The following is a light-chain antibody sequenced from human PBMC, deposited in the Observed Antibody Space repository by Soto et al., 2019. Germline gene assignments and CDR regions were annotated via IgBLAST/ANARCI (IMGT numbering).Light chain of an antibody. J-gene: IGLJ2*01. CDR2: DVS. CDR1: SSDVGGYNY. Sequence: QSVLTQPASVSASPGQSITISCTGTSSDVGGYNYVSWYQQHPGKAPKLMIYDVSNRPSGVSNRFSGSKSGNTASLTISGLQAEDEADYYCSSYTTSNSVVFGGGTKLTVL. CDR3: SSYTTSNSVV. V-gene: IGLV2-14*03.